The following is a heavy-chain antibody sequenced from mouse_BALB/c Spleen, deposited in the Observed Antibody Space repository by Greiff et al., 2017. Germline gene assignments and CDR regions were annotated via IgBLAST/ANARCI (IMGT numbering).Heavy chain of an antibody. V-gene: IGHV1S81*02. Sequence: VKLQESGAELVKPGASVKLSCKASGYTFTSYYMYWVKQRPGQGLEWIGEINPSNGGTNFNEKFKSKATLTVDKSSSTAYMQLSSLTSEDSAVYYCTRTYDYYAMDYWGQGTSVTVSS. CDR3: TRTYDYYAMDY. CDR2: INPSNGGT. J-gene: IGHJ4*01. CDR1: GYTFTSYY.